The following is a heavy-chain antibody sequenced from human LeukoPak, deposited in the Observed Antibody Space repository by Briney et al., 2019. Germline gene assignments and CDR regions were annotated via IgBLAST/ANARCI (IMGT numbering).Heavy chain of an antibody. CDR1: GYTFTSYG. V-gene: IGHV1-18*01. CDR2: ISAYNGNT. CDR3: ARVLITFGGVIAELDY. J-gene: IGHJ4*02. Sequence: ASVKVSCRASGYTFTSYGISWVRQAPGQGLEWMGWISAYNGNTNYAQKLQGRVTMTTDTSTSTAYMELRSLRSDDTAVYYYARVLITFGGVIAELDYWGQGTLVTVSS. D-gene: IGHD3-16*02.